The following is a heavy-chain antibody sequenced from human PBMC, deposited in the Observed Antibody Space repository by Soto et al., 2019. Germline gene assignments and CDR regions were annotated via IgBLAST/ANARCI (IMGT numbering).Heavy chain of an antibody. J-gene: IGHJ6*03. CDR2: ISSSSSYI. CDR1: GFTFSSYS. V-gene: IGHV3-21*01. D-gene: IGHD3-10*01. CDR3: ARGHVGMVRGEELGMDV. Sequence: GGSLRLSCAASGFTFSSYSMNWVRQAPGKGLEWVSSISSSSSYIYYADSVKGRFTISRDNAKNSLYLQMNSLRAEDTAVYYCARGHVGMVRGEELGMDVWGKGTTVTVSS.